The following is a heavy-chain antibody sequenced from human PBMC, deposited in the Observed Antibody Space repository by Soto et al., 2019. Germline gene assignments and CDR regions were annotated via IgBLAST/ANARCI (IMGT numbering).Heavy chain of an antibody. CDR2: INHSGST. J-gene: IGHJ2*01. CDR1: GGSFSGYY. D-gene: IGHD2-15*01. V-gene: IGHV4-34*01. Sequence: LSLTCAVYGGSFSGYYWSWIRQPPGKGLEWIGEINHSGSTNYNPSLKSRVTISADKSKNQFTLKLSSVTAADTAVYYCARDLVGGWYFDLWGRGTLVTVSS. CDR3: ARDLVGGWYFDL.